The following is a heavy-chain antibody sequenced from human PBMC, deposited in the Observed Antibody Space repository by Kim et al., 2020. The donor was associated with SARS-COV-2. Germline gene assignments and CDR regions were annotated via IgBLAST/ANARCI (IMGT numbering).Heavy chain of an antibody. CDR2: ISGSGGST. J-gene: IGHJ5*02. D-gene: IGHD3-16*02. V-gene: IGHV3-23*01. CDR1: GFTFSSYA. CDR3: AKVGYDYVWGSYRYPWFDP. Sequence: GGSLRLSCAASGFTFSSYAMSWVRQAPGKGLEWVSAISGSGGSTYYADSVKGRFTISRDNSKNTLYLQMNSLRAEDTAVYYCAKVGYDYVWGSYRYPWFDPWGQGTLVTVSS.